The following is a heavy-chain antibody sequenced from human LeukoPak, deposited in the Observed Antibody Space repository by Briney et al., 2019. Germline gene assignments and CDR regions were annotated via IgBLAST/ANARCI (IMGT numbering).Heavy chain of an antibody. CDR1: GFTFSDYY. CDR3: AREGYGDPIDAFDI. Sequence: PGGSLRLSCAASGFTFSDYYMSWIRQAPGKGLEWVSYISSSGSTIYYADSVKGRFAISRDNAKNSLYLQMNSLRAEDTAVYYCAREGYGDPIDAFDIWGQGTMVTVSS. CDR2: ISSSGSTI. J-gene: IGHJ3*02. D-gene: IGHD4-17*01. V-gene: IGHV3-11*04.